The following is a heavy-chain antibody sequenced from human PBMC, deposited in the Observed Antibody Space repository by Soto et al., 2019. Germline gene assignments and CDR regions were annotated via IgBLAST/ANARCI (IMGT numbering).Heavy chain of an antibody. J-gene: IGHJ6*02. CDR1: GYTFTSYG. V-gene: IGHV1-18*04. CDR3: ARDFGVTTVYYYYRMDV. CDR2: ISAYNGNT. Sequence: ASVKVSCKASGYTFTSYGISWVRQAPGQGLEWMGWISAYNGNTNYAQKLQGRVTMTTDTSTSTAYMELRSLRSDDTAVYYCARDFGVTTVYYYYRMDVWGQGTTVTVSS. D-gene: IGHD4-17*01.